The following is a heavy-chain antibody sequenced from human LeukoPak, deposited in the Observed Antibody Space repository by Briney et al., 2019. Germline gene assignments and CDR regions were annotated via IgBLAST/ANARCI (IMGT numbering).Heavy chain of an antibody. Sequence: SETLSLTCTVSGDSISSYYWSWIRQPPGKGLEWIVYIYYSENTNYYPSLKRRVTISVDTSKNQFSLKLNSVTAADTAVYYCARQSPADDAFDIWGQGTMVTVSS. CDR1: GDSISSYY. V-gene: IGHV4-59*08. CDR2: IYYSENT. J-gene: IGHJ3*02. CDR3: ARQSPADDAFDI.